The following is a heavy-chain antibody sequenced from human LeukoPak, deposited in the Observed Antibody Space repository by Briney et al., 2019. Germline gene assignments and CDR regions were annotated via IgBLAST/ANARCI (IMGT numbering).Heavy chain of an antibody. V-gene: IGHV3-74*01. D-gene: IGHD4-17*01. CDR1: GFTFSSYW. Sequence: GGSLRLSCAASGFTFSSYWMHWVRQAPGKGLVWVSRVNSDGSSTTYADSVKGRFTISRDNAKNSLYLQMNSLRAEDTAVYYCARGSTTVIFDYWGQGTLVTVSS. CDR2: VNSDGSST. J-gene: IGHJ4*02. CDR3: ARGSTTVIFDY.